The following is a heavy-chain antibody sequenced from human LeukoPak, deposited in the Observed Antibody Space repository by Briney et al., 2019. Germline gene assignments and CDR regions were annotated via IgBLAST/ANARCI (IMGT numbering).Heavy chain of an antibody. CDR1: GFTFSDYY. Sequence: GGSLRLSCAASGFTFSDYYMCWIRQAPGQGLEWVSYISSSGSTIYYADSVKGRFTISRDNAKNSLYLQMNSLRAEDTAVYYCASFRYDSSGYEDYYYGMDVWGQGTTVTVSS. CDR2: ISSSGSTI. V-gene: IGHV3-11*01. D-gene: IGHD3-22*01. CDR3: ASFRYDSSGYEDYYYGMDV. J-gene: IGHJ6*02.